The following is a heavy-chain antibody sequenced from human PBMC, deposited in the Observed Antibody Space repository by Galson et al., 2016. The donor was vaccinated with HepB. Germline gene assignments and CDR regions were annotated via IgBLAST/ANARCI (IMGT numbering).Heavy chain of an antibody. Sequence: SVKVSCKASDYTLTSYGITWVRQAPGQGLEWMGWISAYNDKTNYAQKFQGRVTMTTDTSTSTAYLDLRSLGSDDTAVYYCARDLEWRNYDFWSRIQVGYLDYWGQGTLVTVSS. D-gene: IGHD3-3*01. V-gene: IGHV1-18*01. CDR1: DYTLTSYG. J-gene: IGHJ4*02. CDR3: ARDLEWRNYDFWSRIQVGYLDY. CDR2: ISAYNDKT.